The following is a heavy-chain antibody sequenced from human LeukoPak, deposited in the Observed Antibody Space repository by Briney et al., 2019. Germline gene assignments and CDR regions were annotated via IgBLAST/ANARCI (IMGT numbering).Heavy chain of an antibody. Sequence: KASETLSLTCTVSGGSISSYYWSWIRQPPGKGLEWIGYIYYSGSTNYNPSLKSRVTISVDTSKNQFSLKLSSVTAADTAVYYCARGGPDEDCGDYCPYDYWGQGTLVTVSS. CDR3: ARGGPDEDCGDYCPYDY. J-gene: IGHJ4*02. D-gene: IGHD4-17*01. CDR2: IYYSGST. V-gene: IGHV4-59*01. CDR1: GGSISSYY.